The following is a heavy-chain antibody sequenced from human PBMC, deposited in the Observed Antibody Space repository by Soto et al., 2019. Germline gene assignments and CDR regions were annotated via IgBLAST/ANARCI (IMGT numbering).Heavy chain of an antibody. D-gene: IGHD3-3*01. Sequence: ASVKVSCKASGGTFSSYAISWVRQAPGQGLEWMGGIIPIFGTANYAQKFQGRVTITADESTSTAYMELSSLRSEDTAVYYCARLGPAIFGALFYGLDRNWFDPWGQGTLVTVSS. V-gene: IGHV1-69*13. J-gene: IGHJ5*02. CDR2: IIPIFGTA. CDR3: ARLGPAIFGALFYGLDRNWFDP. CDR1: GGTFSSYA.